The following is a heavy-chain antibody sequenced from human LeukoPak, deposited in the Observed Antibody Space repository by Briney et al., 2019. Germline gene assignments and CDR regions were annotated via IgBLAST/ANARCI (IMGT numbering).Heavy chain of an antibody. D-gene: IGHD5-18*01. CDR2: IYYSGST. Sequence: KPSETLSLTCTVSGGSISSSSYYWGWIRQPPGKGLEWIGSIYYSGSTYYNPSLKSRVTISVDTSKNQFSLKLSSVTAADTAVYYCARRASGYSYGQYYYYYMDVWGKGTTVTVSS. CDR3: ARRASGYSYGQYYYYYMDV. CDR1: GGSISSSSYY. V-gene: IGHV4-39*01. J-gene: IGHJ6*03.